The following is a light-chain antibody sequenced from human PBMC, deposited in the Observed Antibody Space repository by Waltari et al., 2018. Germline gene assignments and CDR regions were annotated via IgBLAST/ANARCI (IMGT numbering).Light chain of an antibody. CDR3: SSYTSSSTVV. CDR2: EVS. Sequence: QSALTQPASVSGSPGQSITISCTGTSSDIGDYNYVSWYQLHPGKAPKLMIYEVSNRPSGVSNRFSGSKSGITASLTISGLQAEDEADYYCSSYTSSSTVVFGGGTKLTVL. CDR1: SSDIGDYNY. J-gene: IGLJ2*01. V-gene: IGLV2-14*01.